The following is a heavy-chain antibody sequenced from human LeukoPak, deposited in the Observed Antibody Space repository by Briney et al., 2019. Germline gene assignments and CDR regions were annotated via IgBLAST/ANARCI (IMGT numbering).Heavy chain of an antibody. Sequence: GGSLRLSCAASGFTFSTYSMNWVRQAPGKGLEWVSSIDFSSSYIYYVDSVKGRFTISRDNARNSLYLQMNSLRAEDTAVHYCARDGTGFSSGMGVWGQGTTVTVSS. V-gene: IGHV3-21*01. D-gene: IGHD7-27*01. J-gene: IGHJ6*02. CDR3: ARDGTGFSSGMGV. CDR2: IDFSSSYI. CDR1: GFTFSTYS.